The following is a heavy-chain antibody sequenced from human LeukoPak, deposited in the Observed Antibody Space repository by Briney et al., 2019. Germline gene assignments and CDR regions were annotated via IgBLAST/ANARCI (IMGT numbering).Heavy chain of an antibody. J-gene: IGHJ4*02. V-gene: IGHV3-9*01. CDR2: INWNSGTI. D-gene: IGHD3-22*01. Sequence: GGSLRLSCAASGFIFNDFAMNWVRQAPGKGLEWVSSINWNSGTIGYGDSVKGRFTVSRDNAKNSLYLQMNGLRAEDTAVYYCAKASPMILVVSHFDCLGQGTLVAVSS. CDR1: GFIFNDFA. CDR3: AKASPMILVVSHFDC.